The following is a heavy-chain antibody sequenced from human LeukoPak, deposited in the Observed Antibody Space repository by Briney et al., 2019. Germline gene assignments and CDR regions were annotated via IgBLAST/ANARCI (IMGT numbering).Heavy chain of an antibody. V-gene: IGHV4-38-2*02. CDR3: ATDSTGSAFDF. CDR1: GASISNTYY. J-gene: IGHJ4*02. Sequence: SETLSLTCTVSGASISNTYYWSWIRQLPGKGLEWIGNLYNIGSITYKPSLKSRVTMSVDMSKNQFSLRLTSVTAADTAVYFCATDSTGSAFDFWGQGVLVTVSS. D-gene: IGHD3-22*01. CDR2: LYNIGSI.